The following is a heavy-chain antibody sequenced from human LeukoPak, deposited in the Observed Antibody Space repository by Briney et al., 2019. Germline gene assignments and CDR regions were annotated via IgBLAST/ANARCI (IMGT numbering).Heavy chain of an antibody. J-gene: IGHJ4*02. Sequence: SETLSLTRTVSGGSISSGDYYWSWIRQPPGEGLEWIGYIYYSGSTYYNPSLKSRVTISVDTSKNQFSLKLSSVTAADTAVYYCARAEWAAVDYWGQGTLVTVSS. V-gene: IGHV4-30-4*08. CDR1: GGSISSGDYY. CDR2: IYYSGST. D-gene: IGHD1-14*01. CDR3: ARAEWAAVDY.